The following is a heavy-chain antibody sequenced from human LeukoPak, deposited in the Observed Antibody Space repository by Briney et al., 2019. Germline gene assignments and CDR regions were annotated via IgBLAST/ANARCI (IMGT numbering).Heavy chain of an antibody. CDR3: TTYDRRGYYSDY. CDR2: IKSKSAGGTI. D-gene: IGHD3-22*01. CDR1: GFSFSSAW. V-gene: IGHV3-15*01. J-gene: IGHJ4*02. Sequence: GGSLRLSCAASGFSFSSAWMSWVRQAPGKGLERVGRIKSKSAGGTIEYGAPVKGRFTISRDDSENMLYLQMSSLKTEDTAVYYCTTYDRRGYYSDYWGQGTLVTVSS.